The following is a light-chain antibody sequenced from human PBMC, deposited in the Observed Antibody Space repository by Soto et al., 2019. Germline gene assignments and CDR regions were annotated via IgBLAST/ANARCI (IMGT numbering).Light chain of an antibody. CDR2: DVS. V-gene: IGLV2-14*03. CDR3: SSYTSSSTLV. CDR1: SSDVAEYKY. J-gene: IGLJ1*01. Sequence: QSALTQPASVSLSPGQSITVSCTETSSDVAEYKYVSWYQQHPGRAPKLIIYDVSNRPSGVSNRFSGSKSGSTASLTISGLQAEDEADYYCSSYTSSSTLVFGTGTKVTVL.